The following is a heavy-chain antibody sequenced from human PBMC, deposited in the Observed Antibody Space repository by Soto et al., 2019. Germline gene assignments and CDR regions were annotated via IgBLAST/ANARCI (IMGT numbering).Heavy chain of an antibody. V-gene: IGHV4-39*01. CDR2: IYYSGST. D-gene: IGHD3-16*01. CDR1: GGSISSSSYY. J-gene: IGHJ4*02. Sequence: PSETLSLTCTVSGGSISSSSYYWGWIRQPPGKGLEWIGSIYYSGSTYYNPSLKSRVTISVDTSKNQFSLKLSSVTAADTAVYYCARHASLPSYDYIWGSYHPSQYYFDYWGQGTLVTVSS. CDR3: ARHASLPSYDYIWGSYHPSQYYFDY.